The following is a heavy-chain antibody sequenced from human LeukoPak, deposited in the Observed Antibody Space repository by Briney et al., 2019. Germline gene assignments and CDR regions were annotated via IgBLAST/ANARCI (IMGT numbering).Heavy chain of an antibody. CDR2: IGAYNDNT. V-gene: IGHV1-18*01. CDR3: ARAGAAVTMFFDF. Sequence: ASVKVSCKASGYTFSDYGITWVRQAPGQGVEWMGWIGAYNDNTNYAQKFQGRVTLTTDTSTSTAYMELRSLTSDDTALYYCARAGAAVTMFFDFWGQGTLVTVSS. CDR1: GYTFSDYG. J-gene: IGHJ4*02. D-gene: IGHD4-17*01.